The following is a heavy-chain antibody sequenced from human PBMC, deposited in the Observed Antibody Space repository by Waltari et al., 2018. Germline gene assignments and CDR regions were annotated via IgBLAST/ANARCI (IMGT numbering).Heavy chain of an antibody. D-gene: IGHD3-10*01. CDR2: ISYDGSNK. CDR3: AREAWFGELFEGWFDP. J-gene: IGHJ5*02. V-gene: IGHV3-30-3*01. Sequence: QVQLVESGGGVVQPGRSLRLSCAASGFTFSSYAMHWVRQAPGKGLEWVAVISYDGSNKYYADSVKGRFTISRDNSKNTLYLQMNSLRAEDTAVYYCAREAWFGELFEGWFDPWGQGTLVTVSS. CDR1: GFTFSSYA.